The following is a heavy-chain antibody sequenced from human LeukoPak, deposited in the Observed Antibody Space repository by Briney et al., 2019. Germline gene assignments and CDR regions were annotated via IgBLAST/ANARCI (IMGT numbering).Heavy chain of an antibody. CDR2: IHSSGRT. D-gene: IGHD2-2*01. J-gene: IGHJ5*02. CDR3: ARVGEYCSSTSCYGKGWFDP. Sequence: PSQTLSLTCTVSGGSISSYYRSWIRQPPGKGLEWIGYIHSSGRTNYNPSLESRVTISVDTSKNQFSLKLSSVTAADTAVYYCARVGEYCSSTSCYGKGWFDPWGQGTLVTVSS. CDR1: GGSISSYY. V-gene: IGHV4-59*01.